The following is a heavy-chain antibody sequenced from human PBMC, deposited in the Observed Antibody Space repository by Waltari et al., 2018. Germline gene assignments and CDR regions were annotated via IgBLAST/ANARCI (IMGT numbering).Heavy chain of an antibody. CDR3: ARHRWYSSSWYYYYYYGMDV. D-gene: IGHD6-13*01. Sequence: QLQLHESGPGLVKPSETLSLTCTVSGGSISSSSYYWGWIRQPPGKGLEWIGSIYYSGSTYYNPSLKSRVTISVDTSKNQFSLKLSSVTAADTAVYYCARHRWYSSSWYYYYYYGMDVWGQGTTVTVSS. V-gene: IGHV4-39*01. CDR1: GGSISSSSYY. CDR2: IYYSGST. J-gene: IGHJ6*02.